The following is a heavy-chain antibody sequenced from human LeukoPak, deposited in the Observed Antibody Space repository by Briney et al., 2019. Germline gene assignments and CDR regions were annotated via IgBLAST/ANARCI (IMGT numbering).Heavy chain of an antibody. CDR1: GFTFSSYA. CDR2: ISYDGSNK. J-gene: IGHJ4*02. CDR3: ARDYRITIEIDY. V-gene: IGHV3-30-3*01. D-gene: IGHD3-10*01. Sequence: PGGSLRLSCAASGFTFSSYAMHWVRQAPGKGLEWVAVISYDGSNKYYADSVKGRFTISRDNSKNTLYLQMNCLRAEDTAVYYCARDYRITIEIDYWGQGTLVTVSS.